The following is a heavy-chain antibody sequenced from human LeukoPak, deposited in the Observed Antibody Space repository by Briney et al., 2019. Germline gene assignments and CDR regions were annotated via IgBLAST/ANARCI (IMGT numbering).Heavy chain of an antibody. D-gene: IGHD7-27*01. Sequence: GGSLRLSCAAPGFMFHDYAIHWVRQAPGKGLEWVSLISGDGGSTFYDDSVKGRFAISRDNSKNTLYLHMNSLRAEDTAVYFCARDRVYLGREDAFDIWGQGTMVTVSS. J-gene: IGHJ3*02. V-gene: IGHV3-43*02. CDR2: ISGDGGST. CDR3: ARDRVYLGREDAFDI. CDR1: GFMFHDYA.